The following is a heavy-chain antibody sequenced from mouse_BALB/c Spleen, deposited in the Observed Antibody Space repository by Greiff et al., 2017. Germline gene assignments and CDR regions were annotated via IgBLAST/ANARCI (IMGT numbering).Heavy chain of an antibody. J-gene: IGHJ2*01. CDR2: IDPSDSYT. CDR1: GYTFTSYW. V-gene: IGHV1-69*02. Sequence: QVQLQQPGAELVKPGASVKLSCKASGYTFTSYWMHWVKQRPGQGLEWIGEIDPSDSYTNYNQKFKGKATLTVDKSSSTAYMQLSSLTSEDSAVYYCARGAYRYGDYWGQGTTHTVSS. D-gene: IGHD2-14*01. CDR3: ARGAYRYGDY.